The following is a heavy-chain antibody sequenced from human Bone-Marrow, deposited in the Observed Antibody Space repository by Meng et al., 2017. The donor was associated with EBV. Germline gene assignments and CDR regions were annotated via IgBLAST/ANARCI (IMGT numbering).Heavy chain of an antibody. CDR1: GFTLSSYW. Sequence: EVQVVGAGGGLVQPGGSLRLVCAASGFTLSSYWVHWVRQAPGKGLVWVSRINTDGSVINYADSVKGRFTISRDNAKNTVYLQMNNLRAEDTAVYYCAKDCFGDKDSWGQGTLVTVSS. J-gene: IGHJ4*02. D-gene: IGHD2-21*01. CDR2: INTDGSVI. V-gene: IGHV3-74*01. CDR3: AKDCFGDKDS.